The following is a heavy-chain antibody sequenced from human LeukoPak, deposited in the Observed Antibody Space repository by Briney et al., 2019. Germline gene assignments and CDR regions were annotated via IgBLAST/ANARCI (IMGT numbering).Heavy chain of an antibody. CDR1: GGSISSGDYY. J-gene: IGHJ6*02. CDR3: AREGSRWTYYYYGMDV. D-gene: IGHD2-15*01. V-gene: IGHV4-30-4*01. Sequence: SETLSLTCTVSGGSISSGDYYWSWIRQPPGKGLEWIGYIYYSGSTYYNPSLKSRVTISVDTSKNQFSLKLSSVTAADTAVYYCAREGSRWTYYYYGMDVWGQGTTVTVSS. CDR2: IYYSGST.